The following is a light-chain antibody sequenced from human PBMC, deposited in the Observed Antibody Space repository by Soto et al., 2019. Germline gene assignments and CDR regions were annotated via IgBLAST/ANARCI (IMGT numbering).Light chain of an antibody. CDR2: GAS. Sequence: ELVLTQSPATLSLSPGDRATLSCRASQSVSSSYLAWYQQKPGQAPRLLIHGASSRATGVSARITGSGSGTDFTLTISRLEPEDFAVYYCQQYGGSTPTFGQGTKVDIK. J-gene: IGKJ1*01. V-gene: IGKV3-20*01. CDR1: QSVSSSY. CDR3: QQYGGSTPT.